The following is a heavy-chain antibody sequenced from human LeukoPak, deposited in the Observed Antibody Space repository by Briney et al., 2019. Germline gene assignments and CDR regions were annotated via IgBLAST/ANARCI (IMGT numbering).Heavy chain of an antibody. J-gene: IGHJ1*01. CDR3: AKDDDWGRYKH. V-gene: IGHV3-23*01. Sequence: GGSLRLSCAASGFTFSTYAMSWVRQAPGKGLEWVSAISDSGISTYYADSVKGRFTISRDNSKNTLYLQMNSLRAEDTAMYYCAKDDDWGRYKHWGQGTLVTVSS. CDR1: GFTFSTYA. CDR2: ISDSGIST. D-gene: IGHD3-16*01.